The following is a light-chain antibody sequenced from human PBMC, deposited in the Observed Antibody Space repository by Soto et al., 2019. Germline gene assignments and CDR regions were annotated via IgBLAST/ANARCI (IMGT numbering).Light chain of an antibody. V-gene: IGKV1-33*01. J-gene: IGKJ4*01. CDR3: QQFDNLPLT. CDR1: QDINIY. CDR2: DAS. Sequence: DIQMTQSPSSLSTSIGDSVTISCQASQDINIYLNWYQQKPGTAPKLLIYDASNLQTGVPSRFSASGSGTRFTFTITSLRPEDIATYFCQQFDNLPLTFGGGTKVDIK.